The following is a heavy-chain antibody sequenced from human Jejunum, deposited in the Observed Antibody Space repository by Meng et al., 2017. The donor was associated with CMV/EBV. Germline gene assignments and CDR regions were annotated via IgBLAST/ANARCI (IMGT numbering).Heavy chain of an antibody. CDR1: GFTFRDYY. CDR2: ISTSGSTI. J-gene: IGHJ4*02. D-gene: IGHD6-13*01. V-gene: IGHV3-11*01. Sequence: CAASGFTFRDYYMSWIRQAPGKGLEWVSYISTSGSTIYYADSVKGRFTISRDNAKNSLYLQMNSLRAEDTAMYYCARRGTSSSWDYWGLGTLVTSPQ. CDR3: ARRGTSSSWDY.